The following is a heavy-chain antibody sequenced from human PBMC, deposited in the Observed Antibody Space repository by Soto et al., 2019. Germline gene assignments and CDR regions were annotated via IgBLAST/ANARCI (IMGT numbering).Heavy chain of an antibody. CDR3: ATTPYDHDAFDN. V-gene: IGHV3-66*01. Sequence: EVQLLESGGGVVPPGGSLRVSCSGFTSRSNSINWVRQAPGKTLEWVSIFYSSGSSFYADSVQGRFTISRDISTNTLDLQMDSLRVDDTAVYYCATTPYDHDAFDNRGQGTVVTVSS. CDR2: FYSSGSS. CDR1: GFTSRSNS. J-gene: IGHJ3*02. D-gene: IGHD5-12*01.